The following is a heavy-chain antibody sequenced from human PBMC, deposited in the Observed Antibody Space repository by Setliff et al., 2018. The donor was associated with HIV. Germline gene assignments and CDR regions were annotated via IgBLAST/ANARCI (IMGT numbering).Heavy chain of an antibody. CDR3: ARRGRTGNSYVLSWFDP. D-gene: IGHD3-10*02. V-gene: IGHV4-59*11. CDR2: IFYSGRS. J-gene: IGHJ5*02. CDR1: GDSINTHY. Sequence: LSLTCTVSGDSINTHYWSWIRQPPGKGLEWIGSIFYSGRSMYNPSLRSRVTISVDTSKNQLSLSVTSVTAADTAVYYCARRGRTGNSYVLSWFDPWGQGTLVTVSS.